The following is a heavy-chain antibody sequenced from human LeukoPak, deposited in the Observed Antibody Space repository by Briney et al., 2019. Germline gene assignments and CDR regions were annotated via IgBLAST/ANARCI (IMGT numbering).Heavy chain of an antibody. CDR2: IIPIFGTA. V-gene: IGHV1-69*05. Sequence: SVTVSCKASAGTFSSYAISWVRQAPGQGLEWMGRIIPIFGTANYAQRFQGRVTLTTDQSTSTAYMRLISLRSEDTAVYYCARDEDDQWLVYWGQGTLVTVSS. J-gene: IGHJ4*02. CDR3: ARDEDDQWLVY. D-gene: IGHD6-19*01. CDR1: AGTFSSYA.